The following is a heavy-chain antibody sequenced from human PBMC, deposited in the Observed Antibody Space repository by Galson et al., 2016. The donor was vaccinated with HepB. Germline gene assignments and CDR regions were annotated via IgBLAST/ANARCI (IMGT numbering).Heavy chain of an antibody. CDR2: DSMDGRRK. J-gene: IGHJ4*02. D-gene: IGHD2/OR15-2a*01. CDR1: GFIFSNYG. CDR3: AKRHEYCPPVGCSVDY. Sequence: SLRLSCAGSGFIFSNYGMHWVRQAPGKGLEWVAADSMDGRRKFYADSVKGRFTISRDNSNNMLFLQMSSLRPDDTAVYYCAKRHEYCPPVGCSVDYWGQGTLVIVSS. V-gene: IGHV3-30*18.